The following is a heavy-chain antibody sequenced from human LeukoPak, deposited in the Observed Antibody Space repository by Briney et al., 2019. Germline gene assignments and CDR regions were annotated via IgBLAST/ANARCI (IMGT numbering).Heavy chain of an antibody. J-gene: IGHJ4*02. Sequence: SETLSLTCTVSGGSINSHSYYWGWIRQPPGKGLEWIGSVYYDGTSYSNPSLKSRVAVFVDTSRDQFSLDLSFVPAADTALYYCVRHISTNTGYFASCGQGPLVSVSS. CDR1: GGSINSHSYY. CDR3: VRHISTNTGYFAS. CDR2: VYYDGTS. D-gene: IGHD5-24*01. V-gene: IGHV4-39*01.